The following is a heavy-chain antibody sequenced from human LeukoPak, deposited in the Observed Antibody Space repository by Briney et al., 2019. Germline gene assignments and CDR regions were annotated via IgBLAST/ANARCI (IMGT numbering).Heavy chain of an antibody. D-gene: IGHD6-19*01. J-gene: IGHJ4*02. V-gene: IGHV3-23*01. CDR3: TTEVAVAGVFDY. Sequence: GGSLRLSCAASGFTFSTYGMHWVRQAPGKGLEWVSAISGSGGSTYYADSVKGRFTISRDNSKNTLYLQMNSLKTEDTAVYYCTTEVAVAGVFDYWGQGTLVTVSS. CDR1: GFTFSTYG. CDR2: ISGSGGST.